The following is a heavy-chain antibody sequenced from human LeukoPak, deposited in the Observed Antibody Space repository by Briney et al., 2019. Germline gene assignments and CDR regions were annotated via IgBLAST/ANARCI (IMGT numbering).Heavy chain of an antibody. CDR1: GYTFIRYY. CDR2: INPSGGST. D-gene: IGHD4-17*01. CDR3: ARGGYGDRIDY. J-gene: IGHJ4*02. Sequence: ASVKVSCKASGYTFIRYYMHWVRQAPGQGLGWMGIINPSGGSTSYAHKFQGRVTMTRDTSTSTVYMELSRLRSEDTAVYYCARGGYGDRIDYWGQGTLVSVSS. V-gene: IGHV1-46*01.